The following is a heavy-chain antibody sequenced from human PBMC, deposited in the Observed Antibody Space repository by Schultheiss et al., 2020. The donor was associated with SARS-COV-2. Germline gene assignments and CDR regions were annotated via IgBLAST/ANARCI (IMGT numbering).Heavy chain of an antibody. CDR2: IYYTGST. J-gene: IGHJ3*02. V-gene: IGHV4-59*12. Sequence: SETLSLTCAVYGGSFSGYYWSWIRQPPGKGLEWIGYIYYTGSTNYNPSLKSRVTISVDTSKNQFSLKLSSVTAADTAVYYCARSPPLLRYFDWLNDAFDIWGQGTMVTVSS. CDR1: GGSFSGYY. D-gene: IGHD3-9*01. CDR3: ARSPPLLRYFDWLNDAFDI.